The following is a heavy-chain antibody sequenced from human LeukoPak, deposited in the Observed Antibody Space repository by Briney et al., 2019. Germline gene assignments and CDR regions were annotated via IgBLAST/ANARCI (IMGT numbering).Heavy chain of an antibody. CDR2: ISWNSSSL. CDR3: ARDFMGASTA. CDR1: GFTFGDYA. V-gene: IGHV3-9*01. J-gene: IGHJ4*02. Sequence: GGSLRLSCAASGFTFGDYAMHWARQAPRKGLEWVSVISWNSSSLGYADAVNGLFTISRNNSKNTLYLQMNSLRAEDTAVYYCARDFMGASTAWGQGSLVTVSS. D-gene: IGHD3-16*01.